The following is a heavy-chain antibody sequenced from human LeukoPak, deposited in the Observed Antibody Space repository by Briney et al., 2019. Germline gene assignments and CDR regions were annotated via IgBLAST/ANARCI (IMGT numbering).Heavy chain of an antibody. CDR3: AREVVIFPDYYYYGMDV. CDR2: ISRSGDTL. V-gene: IGHV3-11*01. D-gene: IGHD2/OR15-2a*01. CDR1: GGSISSGGYY. J-gene: IGHJ6*02. Sequence: LSLTCTVSGGSISSGGYYWSWIRQAPGKGLEWISYISRSGDTLYYADSVEGRFAISRDNAKNSLFLQMNSLRADDTAVYYCAREVVIFPDYYYYGMDVWGQGTTVTVSS.